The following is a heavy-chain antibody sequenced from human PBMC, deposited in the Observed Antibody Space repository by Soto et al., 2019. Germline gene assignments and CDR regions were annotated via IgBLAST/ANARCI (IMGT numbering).Heavy chain of an antibody. CDR1: GGTFSSYA. D-gene: IGHD6-13*01. Sequence: QVQLVQSGAEVKKPGSSVKVSCKASGGTFSSYAISWVRQAPGQGLEWMGGIIPIFGTANYAQKFQGRVTITADKSTSTVYMELSSLRSEDTAVYYCARDHLSSSSWYCGMDVWGQGTTVTVSS. V-gene: IGHV1-69*06. J-gene: IGHJ6*02. CDR3: ARDHLSSSSWYCGMDV. CDR2: IIPIFGTA.